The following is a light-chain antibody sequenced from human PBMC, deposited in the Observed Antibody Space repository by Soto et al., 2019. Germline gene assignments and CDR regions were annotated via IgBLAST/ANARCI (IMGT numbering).Light chain of an antibody. CDR1: QDIRGA. Sequence: AIQLTQSPSSLSASVGDRVTITCWASQDIRGALAWYQQKPGKPPKLLIFDVSSLQSGVPSRFSGSGSGTDFTLTISSLQAEDFATYYCQQFNTYPITFGQGTRLEIK. J-gene: IGKJ5*01. V-gene: IGKV1-13*02. CDR3: QQFNTYPIT. CDR2: DVS.